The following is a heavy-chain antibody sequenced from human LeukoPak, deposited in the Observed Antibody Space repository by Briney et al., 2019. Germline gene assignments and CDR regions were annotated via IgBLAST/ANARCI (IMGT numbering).Heavy chain of an antibody. CDR3: ARDGYSFGHDFDY. CDR1: GFTFSSYW. CDR2: MNRDGSEK. Sequence: PGGSLRLSCAASGFTFSSYWMSWVRQAPGKGLEWVANMNRDGSEKNYVDSIKGRFTISRGNAKNTPYLQMNSLRAEDTAVYYCARDGYSFGHDFDYWGQGTLVTVSS. J-gene: IGHJ4*02. D-gene: IGHD5-18*01. V-gene: IGHV3-7*01.